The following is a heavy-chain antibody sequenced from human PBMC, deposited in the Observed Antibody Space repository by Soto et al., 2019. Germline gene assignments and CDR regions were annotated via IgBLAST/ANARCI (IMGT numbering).Heavy chain of an antibody. CDR3: AGGHGLVRGVTYYYYYVDV. V-gene: IGHV1-69*02. CDR2: IIPILGIA. D-gene: IGHD3-10*01. CDR1: GGTFSSYT. Sequence: GASLKVSCKASGGTFSSYTISWVRQAPGQGLEWMGRIIPILGIANYAQKFQGRVTITADKSTSTAYMELSSLRSEDTAVYYCAGGHGLVRGVTYYYYYVDVWGKGTTVTVS. J-gene: IGHJ6*03.